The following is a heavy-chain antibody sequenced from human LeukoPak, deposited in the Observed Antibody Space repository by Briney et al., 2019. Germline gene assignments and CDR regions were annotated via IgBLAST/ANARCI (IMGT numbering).Heavy chain of an antibody. Sequence: ASVKVSCKVSGYTLTELSMHWVRQAPGKGLEWMGGFDPEDGETIYAQKFQGRVTMTEDTSTDTAYMELSSLRSEDTAVYYCARSGYDFWSGSRGDLSLLYFDFWGQGTLVTVSS. J-gene: IGHJ4*02. D-gene: IGHD3-3*01. CDR2: FDPEDGET. CDR1: GYTLTELS. CDR3: ARSGYDFWSGSRGDLSLLYFDF. V-gene: IGHV1-24*01.